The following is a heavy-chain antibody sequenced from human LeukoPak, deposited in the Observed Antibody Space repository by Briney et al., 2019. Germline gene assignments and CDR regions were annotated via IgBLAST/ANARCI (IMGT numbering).Heavy chain of an antibody. D-gene: IGHD6-13*01. CDR2: ISGSGGST. Sequence: GGSLRLSCAASGFTFSSYAMSWVRQAPGKGLEWVSAISGSGGSTYYADSVKGRFTISRDNSKNTLYLQMNSLRAEDTAVYYCAESGIAAAGTFRSYYYYGMDVWGKGTTVTVSS. CDR3: AESGIAAAGTFRSYYYYGMDV. J-gene: IGHJ6*04. CDR1: GFTFSSYA. V-gene: IGHV3-23*01.